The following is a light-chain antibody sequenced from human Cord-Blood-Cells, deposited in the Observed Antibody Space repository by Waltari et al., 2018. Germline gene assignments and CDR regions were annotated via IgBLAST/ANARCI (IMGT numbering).Light chain of an antibody. CDR3: QQYYSTPYT. CDR1: QSVLYSSNNKNY. V-gene: IGKV4-1*01. Sequence: DIVMTQSQDSLAVSLGERATINCKSSQSVLYSSNNKNYLAWYQQKPRQPPKLLIYWASTRESGVPDRFSGSGSGTDFTLTISSLQAEDVAVYYCQQYYSTPYTFGQGTKLEIK. J-gene: IGKJ2*01. CDR2: WAS.